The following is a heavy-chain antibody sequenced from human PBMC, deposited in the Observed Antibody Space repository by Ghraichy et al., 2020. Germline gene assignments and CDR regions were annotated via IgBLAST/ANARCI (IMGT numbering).Heavy chain of an antibody. V-gene: IGHV4-59*08. CDR1: GGSISSYY. D-gene: IGHD1-14*01. J-gene: IGHJ4*02. CDR2: IYYSGST. CDR3: ARYHRVDSRYYFDY. Sequence: SETLSLTCSVSGGSISSYYWSWIRQPPGKGLEWIGNIYYSGSTNYNPSLKSRVTISLDTSNNQFSLKLSSVTAADTAVYYCARYHRVDSRYYFDYWGQGTLVTVSS.